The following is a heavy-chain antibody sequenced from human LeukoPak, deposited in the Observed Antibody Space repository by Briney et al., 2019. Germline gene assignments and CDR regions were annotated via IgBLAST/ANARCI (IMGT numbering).Heavy chain of an antibody. Sequence: ASVKVSCKASGYTFTSHDINWVRQATGQGLEWMGWMNPNSGNTGYAQKFQGRVTITRNTSISTAYMELSSLRSEDTAVYYCARGRYFDWSNYYYTDVWGKGTTVTVSS. CDR1: GYTFTSHD. D-gene: IGHD3-9*01. CDR2: MNPNSGNT. J-gene: IGHJ6*03. V-gene: IGHV1-8*03. CDR3: ARGRYFDWSNYYYTDV.